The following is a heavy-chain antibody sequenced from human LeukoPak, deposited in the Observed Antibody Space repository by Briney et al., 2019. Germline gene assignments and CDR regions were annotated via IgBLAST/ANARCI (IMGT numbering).Heavy chain of an antibody. CDR2: ISGSGGST. CDR1: GFTFSSYA. J-gene: IGHJ4*02. Sequence: PGVCLRLSCAASGFTFSSYAMSWVRQAPGKGLEWVTAISGSGGSTYYADSVKGRFTISRDNSKNTLYLQMNSLRAEDTAVYYCAKEPSDIVLFLGSYWGQGTLVTVSS. V-gene: IGHV3-23*01. D-gene: IGHD2-8*01. CDR3: AKEPSDIVLFLGSY.